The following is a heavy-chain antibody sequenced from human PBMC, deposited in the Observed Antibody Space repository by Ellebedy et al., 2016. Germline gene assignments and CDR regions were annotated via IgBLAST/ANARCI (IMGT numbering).Heavy chain of an antibody. CDR1: GGSFSGYF. CDR3: ARSRRCGSNCYYLYYSYGMDV. D-gene: IGHD2-21*01. Sequence: SETLSLTXDVYGGSFSGYFWIWIRQSPGKGLEWIGEINHTGTTNYNPSLKSRVSISLDTPKSQFSLKLSSMTAADTAVYYCARSRRCGSNCYYLYYSYGMDVWGQGTTVTVSS. V-gene: IGHV4-34*01. CDR2: INHTGTT. J-gene: IGHJ6*02.